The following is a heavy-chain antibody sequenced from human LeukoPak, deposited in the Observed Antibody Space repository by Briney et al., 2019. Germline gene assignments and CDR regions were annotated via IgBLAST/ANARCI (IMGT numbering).Heavy chain of an antibody. V-gene: IGHV1-69*01. CDR3: ARALTGGTYYDILTGYYPYYYYHGMDV. D-gene: IGHD3-9*01. CDR1: GGTFSSYA. J-gene: IGHJ6*01. Sequence: SVKVSCKAPGGTFSSYAISWVRQAPGQGLEWMGGIIPIFGTANYAQKFQGRVTLTADESTSTAYMELSSLRSEDTAVYYCARALTGGTYYDILTGYYPYYYYHGMDVWRKRTTVTVCS. CDR2: IIPIFGTA.